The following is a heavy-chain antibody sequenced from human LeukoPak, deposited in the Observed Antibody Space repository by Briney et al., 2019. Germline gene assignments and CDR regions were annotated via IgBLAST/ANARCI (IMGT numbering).Heavy chain of an antibody. CDR1: GFTFSSYA. CDR2: ISGSGGRT. CDR3: ARGGLIQRHAFDI. V-gene: IGHV3-23*01. D-gene: IGHD1-1*01. J-gene: IGHJ3*02. Sequence: GGSLRLSCAASGFTFSSYAMSWVRQAPGKGLEWVSSISGSGGRTHYTDSVKGRFTISRDNSKNTLYLQMNSLRGEDTALYYCARGGLIQRHAFDIWGQGTMVTVSS.